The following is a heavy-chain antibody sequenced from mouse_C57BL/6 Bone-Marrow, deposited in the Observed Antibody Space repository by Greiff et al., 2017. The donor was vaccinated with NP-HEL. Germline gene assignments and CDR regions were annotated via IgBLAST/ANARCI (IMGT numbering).Heavy chain of an antibody. CDR3: ARDVYVNYGGYRDLDV. CDR1: GFTFSDFY. D-gene: IGHD2-1*01. V-gene: IGHV7-1*01. CDR2: SRNKANDYTT. Sequence: EVNVVESGGGLVQSGRSLRLSCATSGFTFSDFYMDWVRQAPGKGLEWIAASRNKANDYTTEYSASVKGRFIGSRDNSPRILYLQVNAIRAEETAINYGARDVYVNYGGYRDLDVWGTGTTVTVSS. J-gene: IGHJ1*03.